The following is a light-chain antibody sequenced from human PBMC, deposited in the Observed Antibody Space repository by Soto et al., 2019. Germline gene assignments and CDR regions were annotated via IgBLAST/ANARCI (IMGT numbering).Light chain of an antibody. CDR3: QQYGSSPWT. CDR2: GTS. Sequence: EIVLTQSPGTLSLSPGERATLSCRASQSVDSSFVAWFQQKPGQAPRLLIYGTSRRATDIPDRFSGSGSGTDFSLTINRLEPEDFAMYFCQQYGSSPWTFGQGTKVKIK. CDR1: QSVDSSF. V-gene: IGKV3-20*01. J-gene: IGKJ1*01.